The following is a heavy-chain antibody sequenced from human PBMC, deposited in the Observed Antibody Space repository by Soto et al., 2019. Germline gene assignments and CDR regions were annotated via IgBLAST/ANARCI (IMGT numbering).Heavy chain of an antibody. CDR1: GGSLSTNP. D-gene: IGHD2-8*02. CDR3: AMRDSGGFYRCVDS. Sequence: QVQLVQSGTEVKKPGSSVKVSCKASGGSLSTNPISWVRQAPGQGLEWMGGAGSGTGPGNHAQKFQGRLTVTADKATSTVYTELTDLSSEATDVDYCAMRDSGGFYRCVDSWGEGTLVPVSS. V-gene: IGHV1-69*06. CDR2: AGSGTGPG. J-gene: IGHJ4*02.